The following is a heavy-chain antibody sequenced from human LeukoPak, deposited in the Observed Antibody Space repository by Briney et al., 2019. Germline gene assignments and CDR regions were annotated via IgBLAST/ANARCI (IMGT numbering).Heavy chain of an antibody. J-gene: IGHJ6*02. CDR3: ARAAYSSSWGYFYGLDV. D-gene: IGHD6-13*01. CDR2: IYYSGTT. CDR1: GGSISSSDYY. Sequence: TSQTLSLTCTVSGGSISSSDYYWSWIRQHPGKGLEWIGYIYYSGTTHYNPSLKSRVSISVDTSKNQFSLQLSSVTAADTAVYYCARAAYSSSWGYFYGLDVWGQRTTVTVSS. V-gene: IGHV4-31*03.